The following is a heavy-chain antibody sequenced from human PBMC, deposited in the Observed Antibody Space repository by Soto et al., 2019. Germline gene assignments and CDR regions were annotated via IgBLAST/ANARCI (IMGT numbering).Heavy chain of an antibody. CDR1: GYTFTSFG. J-gene: IGHJ3*02. CDR3: ARDHRGGTDAFDI. Sequence: QVRLVQSGAEVKKPGASVKVSCKASGYTFTSFGISWVRQAPGQGLEWMGWISAYNGNTNYAENLQGRVTMTTDTSTSTAYIELRSLRSDDTAVYYCARDHRGGTDAFDIWGQGTMVTVSS. V-gene: IGHV1-18*01. D-gene: IGHD2-15*01. CDR2: ISAYNGNT.